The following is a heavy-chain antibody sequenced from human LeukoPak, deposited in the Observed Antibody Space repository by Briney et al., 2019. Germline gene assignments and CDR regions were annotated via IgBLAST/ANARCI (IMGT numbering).Heavy chain of an antibody. CDR3: AKDDYSYYAMDV. J-gene: IGHJ6*02. CDR2: ISGSGGST. Sequence: GGSLRLSCAASGFTFSNYAMSWVRQAPGKGLEWVSTISGSGGSTFYADSVKGRFTISRDNSRNTLYLQMNSLRAEDTAIYYCAKDDYSYYAMDVWSRGTTVTVSS. CDR1: GFTFSNYA. V-gene: IGHV3-23*01.